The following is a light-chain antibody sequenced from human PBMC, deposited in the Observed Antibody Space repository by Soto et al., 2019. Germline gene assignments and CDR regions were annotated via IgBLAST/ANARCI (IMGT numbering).Light chain of an antibody. J-gene: IGKJ1*01. V-gene: IGKV3-20*01. CDR1: QRVGSSY. CDR3: QQYGNSPWT. Sequence: EIVLTQSPGTLSLSPGGRATLSCRASQRVGSSYLAWYQHKPDQAPRLLIYGASGRATGTPDRFSGSGSGTDFSLTISRLEPEDFAVYYCQQYGNSPWTFGQGTKVEIK. CDR2: GAS.